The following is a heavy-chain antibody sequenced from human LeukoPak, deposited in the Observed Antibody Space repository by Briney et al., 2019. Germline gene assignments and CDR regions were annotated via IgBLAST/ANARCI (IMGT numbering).Heavy chain of an antibody. CDR1: GFTFSSYS. CDR2: ISSSSSTI. J-gene: IGHJ4*02. V-gene: IGHV3-48*04. CDR3: ARDGYCGGDCLFDY. Sequence: GGSLRLSCAASGFTFSSYSMNWVRQAPGKGLEWVSYISSSSSTIYYADSVKGRFTISRDNAKNSLYLQMNSLRAEDTAVYYCARDGYCGGDCLFDYWGQGTLVTVSS. D-gene: IGHD2-21*02.